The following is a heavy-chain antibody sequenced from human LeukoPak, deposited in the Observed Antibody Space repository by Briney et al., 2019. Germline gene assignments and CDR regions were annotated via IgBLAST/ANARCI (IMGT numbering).Heavy chain of an antibody. CDR2: INQEASRT. J-gene: IGHJ4*02. V-gene: IGHV3-7*01. CDR1: GFTFRSYW. D-gene: IGHD2/OR15-2a*01. Sequence: GGSLRLSCAASGFTFRSYWMSWVRQAPGKGLEWLGHINQEASRTDHADSVKGRFTISRDYSRNLLYLHMSSLRAEDTAVYYCAKYLSRAFDSWGQGILVSVSS. CDR3: AKYLSRAFDS.